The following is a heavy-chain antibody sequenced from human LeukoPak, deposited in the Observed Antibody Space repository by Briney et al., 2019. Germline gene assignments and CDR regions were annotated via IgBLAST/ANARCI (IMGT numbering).Heavy chain of an antibody. D-gene: IGHD6-6*01. CDR2: IYHSGST. V-gene: IGHV4-30-2*01. CDR1: GGSISSGGYY. CDR3: ARVGVFSSSNEHVSIIAFDY. Sequence: PSQTLSLTCTVSGGSISSGGYYWSWIRQPPGKGLEWIEYIYHSGSTYYNPSLKSRVTISVDRSRNQFSLKLSSVTAADTAVYYCARVGVFSSSNEHVSIIAFDYWGQGTLVTVSS. J-gene: IGHJ4*02.